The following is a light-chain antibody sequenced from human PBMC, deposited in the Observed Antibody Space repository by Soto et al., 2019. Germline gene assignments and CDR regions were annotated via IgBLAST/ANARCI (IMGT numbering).Light chain of an antibody. J-gene: IGLJ1*01. CDR1: GSDVGGYNL. V-gene: IGLV2-23*02. CDR2: EVT. Sequence: QSALTQPASVSGSPGQSITISCTGTGSDVGGYNLVSWYQQHPGNAPKLIIFEVTKRPSGISKRFSGSKSGSTASLAISALLAEDDAAYYCSSFRGTDTFYVFGTGTKLTVL. CDR3: SSFRGTDTFYV.